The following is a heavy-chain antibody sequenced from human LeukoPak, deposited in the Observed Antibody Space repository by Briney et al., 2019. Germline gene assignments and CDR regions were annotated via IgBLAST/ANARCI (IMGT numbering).Heavy chain of an antibody. CDR1: GYTFTSYY. J-gene: IGHJ5*01. CDR3: ARGSVVDESGSYYRWFDL. D-gene: IGHD3-10*01. Sequence: ASVKVSCKASGYTFTSYYMHWVRQAPGQGLEWMGIINPSGGSTSYAQKFQGRVTMTRGTSTSTVYMELSSLGVEDTAVYYCARGSVVDESGSYYRWFDLWGQGSLVTVS. V-gene: IGHV1-46*01. CDR2: INPSGGST.